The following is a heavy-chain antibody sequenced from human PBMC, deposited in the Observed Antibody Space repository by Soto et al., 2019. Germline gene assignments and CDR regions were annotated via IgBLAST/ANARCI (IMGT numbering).Heavy chain of an antibody. CDR1: GFTFSSYG. CDR2: ISYDGSNK. Sequence: VGSLRLSCAASGFTFSSYGMHWVRQAPGKGLEWVAVISYDGSNKYYADSVKGRFTISRDNSKNTLYLQMNSLRAEDTAVYYCAKDVVVPAAKVGGMDVWGQGTTVTVSS. J-gene: IGHJ6*02. V-gene: IGHV3-30*18. CDR3: AKDVVVPAAKVGGMDV. D-gene: IGHD2-2*01.